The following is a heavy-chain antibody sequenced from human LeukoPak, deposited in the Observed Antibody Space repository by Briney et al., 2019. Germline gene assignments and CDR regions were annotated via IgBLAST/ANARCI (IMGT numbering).Heavy chain of an antibody. CDR2: TYFTGST. J-gene: IGHJ4*02. V-gene: IGHV4-30-4*01. CDR3: ARVQKSNSGHYYLADS. Sequence: SQTLSLTCTVSGDSVISGDYRWTWIRQPPGKGLEWIGYTYFTGSTYFNPSLKRRVAISIDTSKNQFSLQLTSVTVADTAVYYCARVQKSNSGHYYLADSWGPGTLVPVSS. D-gene: IGHD3-22*01. CDR1: GDSVISGDYR.